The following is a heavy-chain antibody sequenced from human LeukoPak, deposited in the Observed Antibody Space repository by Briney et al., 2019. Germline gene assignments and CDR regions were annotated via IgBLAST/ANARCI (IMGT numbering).Heavy chain of an antibody. J-gene: IGHJ4*02. CDR3: ARVKWGPGDGYNP. D-gene: IGHD5-24*01. V-gene: IGHV1-18*01. Sequence: ASVKVSCKASGYTFTSYGISWVRQAPGQGLEWMGWISAYNGNTNYAQKLQGRVTMTTDTSTSTAYMELSSLRSEDTAVYYCARVKWGPGDGYNPWGQGTLVTVSS. CDR1: GYTFTSYG. CDR2: ISAYNGNT.